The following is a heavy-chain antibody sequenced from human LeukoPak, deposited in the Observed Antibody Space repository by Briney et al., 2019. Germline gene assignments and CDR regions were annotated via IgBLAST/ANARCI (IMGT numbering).Heavy chain of an antibody. V-gene: IGHV4-61*02. D-gene: IGHD6-13*01. Sequence: SETLSLTCTVSGGSISSGNYYWSWIRQPAGKGLEWIGRIYSSGSTNYNPSLKSQVTISEDTSKNQFSLKLTSVTAADTAVYYCARDLFTSSWYRWLDPWGQGTLVTVSP. J-gene: IGHJ5*02. CDR1: GGSISSGNYY. CDR2: IYSSGST. CDR3: ARDLFTSSWYRWLDP.